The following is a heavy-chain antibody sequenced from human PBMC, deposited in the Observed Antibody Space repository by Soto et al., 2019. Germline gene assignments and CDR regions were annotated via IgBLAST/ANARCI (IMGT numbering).Heavy chain of an antibody. V-gene: IGHV3-30*18. CDR3: AKDRSSSSADY. CDR2: ISYDGSNK. D-gene: IGHD6-6*01. Sequence: GGSPRLSCAASGFTFSSYGMHWVRQAPGKGLEWVAVISYDGSNKYYADSVKGRFTISRDNSKNTLYLQMNSLRAEDTAVYYCAKDRSSSSADYWGQGTLVTVSS. J-gene: IGHJ4*02. CDR1: GFTFSSYG.